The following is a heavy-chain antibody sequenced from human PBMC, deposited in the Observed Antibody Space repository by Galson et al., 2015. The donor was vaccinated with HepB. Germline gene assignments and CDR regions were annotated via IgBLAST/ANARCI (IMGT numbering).Heavy chain of an antibody. Sequence: QVQLQESGPGLVKPSETLSLTCAVSGDSISANGVSWSWIRQPPGQGLEWIGHIFYRGRAYYSPSLMSRVNLSVETSKNQFSLKLKSVTAADTAVYFCARIPASGWWFDPWGQGTLVTVSS. CDR2: IFYRGRA. D-gene: IGHD6-19*01. CDR3: ARIPASGWWFDP. CDR1: GDSISANGVS. V-gene: IGHV4-30-4*07. J-gene: IGHJ5*02.